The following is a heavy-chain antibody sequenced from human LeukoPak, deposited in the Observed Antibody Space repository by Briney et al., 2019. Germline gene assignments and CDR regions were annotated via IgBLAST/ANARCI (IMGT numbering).Heavy chain of an antibody. V-gene: IGHV3-74*01. CDR3: ARAGSYRFDY. D-gene: IGHD1-26*01. J-gene: IGHJ4*02. CDR1: GFTFSSYW. Sequence: GGPLRLSCSPSGFTFSSYWMHWVRQAPGKGLVWVSRINTDGSTITYADSVKGRFTISRDNAKSTLYLQMNSLTVEDTAVYYCARAGSYRFDYWGQGTLVTVSS. CDR2: INTDGSTI.